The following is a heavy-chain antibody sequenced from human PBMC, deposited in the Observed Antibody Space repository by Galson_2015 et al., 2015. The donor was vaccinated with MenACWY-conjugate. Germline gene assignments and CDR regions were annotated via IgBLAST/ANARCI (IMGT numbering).Heavy chain of an antibody. V-gene: IGHV3-72*01. Sequence: SLRLSCAASGFTFSDHYMDWVRQAPGKGLEWVARTRKKANSYTTECAASVKGRFTISRDDSTNSLYLQMNSLKTEDTAVYYCARVFGEAYFDYWGQGTLVTVSS. D-gene: IGHD3-10*02. CDR1: GFTFSDHY. J-gene: IGHJ4*02. CDR3: ARVFGEAYFDY. CDR2: TRKKANSYTT.